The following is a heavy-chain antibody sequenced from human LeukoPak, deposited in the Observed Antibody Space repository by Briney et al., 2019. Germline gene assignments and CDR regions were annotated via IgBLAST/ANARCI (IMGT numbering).Heavy chain of an antibody. J-gene: IGHJ4*02. D-gene: IGHD3-22*01. CDR1: GFTFDDYA. CDR2: ISWNSGSI. Sequence: PGRSLRLSCAASGFTFDDYAMHWVRQAPGKGLEWVSGISWNSGSIDYADSVKGRFTISRDNAKNSLYLQMNSLRAEDTALYYCAKGSFYDSSGYYDYWGQGTLVTVSS. V-gene: IGHV3-9*01. CDR3: AKGSFYDSSGYYDY.